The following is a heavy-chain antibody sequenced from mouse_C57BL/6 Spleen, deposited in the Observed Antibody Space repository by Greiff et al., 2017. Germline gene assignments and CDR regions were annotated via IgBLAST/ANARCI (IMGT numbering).Heavy chain of an antibody. V-gene: IGHV1-26*01. CDR3: ARGGTCYSNGAWFAY. CDR1: GYTFTDYY. CDR2: INPNNGGT. D-gene: IGHD2-5*01. Sequence: VQLKQSGPELVKPGASVKISCKASGYTFTDYYMNWVKQSHGKSLEWIGDINPNNGGTSYNQKFKGKATLTVDKSSSTAYMELRSLTSEDSAVYYCARGGTCYSNGAWFAYWGQGTLVTVSA. J-gene: IGHJ3*01.